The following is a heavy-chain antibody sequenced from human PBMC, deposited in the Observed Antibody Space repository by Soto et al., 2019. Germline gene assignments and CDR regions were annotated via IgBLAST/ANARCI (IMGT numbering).Heavy chain of an antibody. CDR3: ARGSLLDYDSSGYYYGY. D-gene: IGHD3-22*01. J-gene: IGHJ4*02. CDR1: GFTFTTCW. V-gene: IGHV3-7*03. Sequence: GGSLRLSCEASGFTFTTCWMTWVRQAPGKGLEWVANINKDGSEKFYVDSVKGRFTISRDNAKNTLYLQMNSLRAEDTAVYYCARGSLLDYDSSGYYYGYWGQGTLVTVSS. CDR2: INKDGSEK.